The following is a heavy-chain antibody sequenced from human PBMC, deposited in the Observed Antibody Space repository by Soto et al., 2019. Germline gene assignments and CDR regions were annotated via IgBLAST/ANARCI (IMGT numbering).Heavy chain of an antibody. J-gene: IGHJ6*03. CDR3: ARGGAVTLFREGLMDV. CDR2: IYYSGST. D-gene: IGHD2-15*01. Sequence: SETLSLTCTVSGGSVSSGSYYWSWIRQPPGKGLEWIGYIYYSGSTNYNPSLKSRVTISVDTSKNQFSLKLSSVTAADTAVYYCARGGAVTLFREGLMDVWGKGTTVTVS. V-gene: IGHV4-61*01. CDR1: GGSVSSGSYY.